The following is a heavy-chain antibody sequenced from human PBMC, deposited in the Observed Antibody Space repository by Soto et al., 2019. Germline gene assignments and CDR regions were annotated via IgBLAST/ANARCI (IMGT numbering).Heavy chain of an antibody. J-gene: IGHJ6*02. CDR3: AKGLATFYYYGMDV. D-gene: IGHD3-9*01. CDR2: ISASGGDT. V-gene: IGHV3-23*01. Sequence: GGSLRLSCAASGFTFSIYAMSWVRQAPGQGLEWVSAISASGGDTYYADSVKGRFTISRDISKSTLYLQMNRLRAEDTALYYCAKGLATFYYYGMDVWGQGTAVTVSS. CDR1: GFTFSIYA.